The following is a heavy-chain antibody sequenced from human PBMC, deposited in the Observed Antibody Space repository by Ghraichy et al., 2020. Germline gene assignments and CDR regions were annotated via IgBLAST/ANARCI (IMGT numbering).Heavy chain of an antibody. CDR3: ARETAYYDFWSGTRPFYYYYYMDV. D-gene: IGHD3-3*01. V-gene: IGHV1-18*01. CDR2: ISAYNGNT. J-gene: IGHJ6*03. CDR1: GYTYTSYG. Sequence: SVKVSCKASGYTYTSYGISWVRQAPGQGLEWMGWISAYNGNTNYAQKLQGRVTMTTDTSTSTAYMELRSLRSDDTAVYYCARETAYYDFWSGTRPFYYYYYMDVWGKGTTVTVSS.